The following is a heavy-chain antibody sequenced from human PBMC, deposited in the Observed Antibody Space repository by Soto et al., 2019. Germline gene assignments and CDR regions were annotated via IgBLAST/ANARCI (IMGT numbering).Heavy chain of an antibody. V-gene: IGHV3-23*01. CDR3: AKDSRSYYDFWSGYSNWFDP. J-gene: IGHJ5*02. CDR2: ISGSGGST. CDR1: GFTFSSYA. D-gene: IGHD3-3*01. Sequence: VGSLRLSCAASGFTFSSYAMSWVRQAPGKGLEWVSAISGSGGSTYYADSVKGRFTISRDNSKNTLYLQMNSLRAEDTAVYYFAKDSRSYYDFWSGYSNWFDPWGQGTLVTVSS.